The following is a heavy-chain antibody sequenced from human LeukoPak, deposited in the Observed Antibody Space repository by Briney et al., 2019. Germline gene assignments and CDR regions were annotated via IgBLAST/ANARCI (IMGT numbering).Heavy chain of an antibody. V-gene: IGHV3-23*01. CDR2: ISGSGTNT. Sequence: GGSLRLSCAASGFTFSSYAMNWVRQAPGKGLEWVSAISGSGTNTYYAGSVRGRFTISRDNSNNRLYLQMNSVRAEDTAMYFCAKDTAVILTAPFDSWGQGTLVTVSS. D-gene: IGHD2-21*01. CDR1: GFTFSSYA. CDR3: AKDTAVILTAPFDS. J-gene: IGHJ5*01.